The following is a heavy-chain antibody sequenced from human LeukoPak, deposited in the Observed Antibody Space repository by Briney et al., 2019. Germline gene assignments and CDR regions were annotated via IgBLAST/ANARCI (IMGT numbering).Heavy chain of an antibody. J-gene: IGHJ4*02. CDR1: GGSISSSSYY. Sequence: SETLSLTCTVSGGSISSSSYYWGWIRQPPGKGLEWIGSIYYSGSTYYNPSLKSRVTISVDTSKNQFSLKLSSVTAADTAVYYCARQGDDYVWGSYRFFDYWGQGTLVTVPS. D-gene: IGHD3-16*02. CDR2: IYYSGST. CDR3: ARQGDDYVWGSYRFFDY. V-gene: IGHV4-39*01.